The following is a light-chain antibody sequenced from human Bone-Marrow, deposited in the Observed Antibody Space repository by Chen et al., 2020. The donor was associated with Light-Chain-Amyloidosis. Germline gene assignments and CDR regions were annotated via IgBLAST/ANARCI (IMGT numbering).Light chain of an antibody. CDR3: QSADSSGTYEGI. J-gene: IGLJ2*01. Sequence: SYELTQPPSVSVSPGHTARITCSGDDLPTKYAYWYQQKPGQAPVLVIHRDTERPSGIAERFSGSSSGTTATLTISEVQAEDEADYHCQSADSSGTYEGICGGGTKLTVL. CDR2: RDT. CDR1: DLPTKY. V-gene: IGLV3-25*03.